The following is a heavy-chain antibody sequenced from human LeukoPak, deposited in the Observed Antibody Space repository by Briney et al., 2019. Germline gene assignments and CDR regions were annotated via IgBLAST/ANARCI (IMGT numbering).Heavy chain of an antibody. J-gene: IGHJ2*01. D-gene: IGHD1-26*01. CDR3: AKDRTVGASYWYFDL. Sequence: GESLRLSCAASGVTLSTYAMSWARQAPGKGLEWVPGISSSGSGDNTYYADSVKGRFTISRDSSKNTLFLHMNTLRAEDTAIYYCAKDRTVGASYWYFDLWGRGTLVTVSS. V-gene: IGHV3-23*01. CDR2: ISSSGSGDNT. CDR1: GVTLSTYA.